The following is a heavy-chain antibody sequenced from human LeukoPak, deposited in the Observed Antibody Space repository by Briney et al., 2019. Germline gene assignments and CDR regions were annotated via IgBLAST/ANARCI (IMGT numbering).Heavy chain of an antibody. Sequence: ASVKVSCKASGYTFNDYYMHWVRQAPGQGLEWMGWINPNSGGTNYAQKFQGRVTMTRDTSISTAYMELSRLRSDDTAVYYCARGPRQWLTLPRHYFDYWGQGTLVTVSS. V-gene: IGHV1-2*02. CDR3: ARGPRQWLTLPRHYFDY. D-gene: IGHD6-19*01. J-gene: IGHJ4*02. CDR1: GYTFNDYY. CDR2: INPNSGGT.